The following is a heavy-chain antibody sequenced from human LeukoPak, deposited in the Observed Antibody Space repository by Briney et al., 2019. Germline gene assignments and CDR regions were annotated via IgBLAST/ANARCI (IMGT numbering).Heavy chain of an antibody. J-gene: IGHJ1*01. CDR1: GGSFSGYY. CDR2: INHSGST. CDR3: ARGSTIAAARSYFQH. Sequence: SETLSLTCAVYGGSFSGYYWSWIRQPPGKGLEWIGEINHSGSTNYNPSLKSRVTISVGTSKNQFSLKLSSVTAADTAVYYCARGSTIAAARSYFQHWGQGTLVTVSS. V-gene: IGHV4-34*01. D-gene: IGHD6-13*01.